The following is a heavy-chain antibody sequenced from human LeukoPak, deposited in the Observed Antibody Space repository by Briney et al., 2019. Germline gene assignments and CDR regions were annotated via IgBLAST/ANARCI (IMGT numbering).Heavy chain of an antibody. V-gene: IGHV1-2*02. J-gene: IGHJ4*02. CDR2: INPHTGGT. D-gene: IGHD2-15*01. CDR3: ARPYCSGGSCHDYFDY. CDR1: GYTFIGYY. Sequence: ASVKVSCKASGYTFIGYYMHWVRQAPGQGLEWMGWINPHTGGTNYARKFQGRVTMTRDTSISTAYMELSGLTSDDTAAYYCARPYCSGGSCHDYFDYWGQGTLITVSS.